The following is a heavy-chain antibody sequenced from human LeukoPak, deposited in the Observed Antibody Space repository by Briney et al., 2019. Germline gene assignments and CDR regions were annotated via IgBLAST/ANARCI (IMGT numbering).Heavy chain of an antibody. CDR1: GASFSGNY. Sequence: SETLSLTCSVYGASFSGNYWTWIRQPPGKGLEWIGDVNHTGYTKYKSSLKGRVTISVDTSESQFSLKLTSVTAAGTAVYYCATGPGYCTGGSCFPRYFQQWGQGTLVTVSS. J-gene: IGHJ1*01. CDR2: VNHTGYT. V-gene: IGHV4-34*01. CDR3: ATGPGYCTGGSCFPRYFQQ. D-gene: IGHD2-15*01.